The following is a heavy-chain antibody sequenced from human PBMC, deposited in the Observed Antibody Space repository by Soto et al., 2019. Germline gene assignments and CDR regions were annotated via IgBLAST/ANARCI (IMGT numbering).Heavy chain of an antibody. CDR1: GFTFTSYA. CDR3: ANLITMVRGVRAFDI. V-gene: IGHV1-3*01. J-gene: IGHJ3*02. Sequence: ASVKVSCKSSGFTFTSYAIHWLRQAPGQRPQWMGWINGGSGNTKYSQDFQGRVTITRDTSASTAYMELSSLRSEDTAVYYCANLITMVRGVRAFDIWGQGTMVTVSS. D-gene: IGHD3-10*01. CDR2: INGGSGNT.